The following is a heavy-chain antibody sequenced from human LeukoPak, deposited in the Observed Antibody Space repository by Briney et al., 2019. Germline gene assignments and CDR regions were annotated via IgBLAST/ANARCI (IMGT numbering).Heavy chain of an antibody. Sequence: ASVKVSCRASGYTFTGYYVHWVRQAPGQGLEWMGWINPNNGGTNYAQKFQGRVTMTRDTSITTAYMELSRLRSDDTAVYYCARGPFRNVDTAMIASGFDPWGQGILVTVSS. CDR3: ARGPFRNVDTAMIASGFDP. J-gene: IGHJ5*02. CDR1: GYTFTGYY. V-gene: IGHV1-2*02. CDR2: INPNNGGT. D-gene: IGHD5-18*01.